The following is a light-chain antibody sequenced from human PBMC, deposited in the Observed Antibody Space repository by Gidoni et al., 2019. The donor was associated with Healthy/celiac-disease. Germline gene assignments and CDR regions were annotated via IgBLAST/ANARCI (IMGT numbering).Light chain of an antibody. CDR2: AAS. J-gene: IGKJ5*01. Sequence: DIQMSQSPSSLAASVGDRVTITCRASQSISSYLNWYKQKPVKAPKLLIYAASSLQSGVPSRFSGSGSGTDFTLTISSLQPEEFATYYCQQSYSTLSLTFGQGTRLEIK. CDR1: QSISSY. CDR3: QQSYSTLSLT. V-gene: IGKV1-39*01.